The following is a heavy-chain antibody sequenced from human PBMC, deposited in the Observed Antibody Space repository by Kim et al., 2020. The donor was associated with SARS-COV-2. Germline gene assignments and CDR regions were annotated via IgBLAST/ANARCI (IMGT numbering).Heavy chain of an antibody. CDR3: ARDLAYGDFHYYFDY. Sequence: ADSVKGRFTVSRDSAKNSLYLQMNNLRAEDTAVYYWARDLAYGDFHYYFDYWGQGTLVTVSS. J-gene: IGHJ4*02. V-gene: IGHV3-21*01. D-gene: IGHD4-17*01.